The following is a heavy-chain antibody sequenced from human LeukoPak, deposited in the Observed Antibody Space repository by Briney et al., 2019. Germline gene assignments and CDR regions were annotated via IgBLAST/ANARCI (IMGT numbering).Heavy chain of an antibody. V-gene: IGHV1-58*01. J-gene: IGHJ4*02. CDR3: AAETMVRGVIRDDY. D-gene: IGHD3-10*01. CDR1: GFTFTSSA. CDR2: IVVGSGNT. Sequence: SVKVSCKASGFTFTSSAVQWVRQARGQRLEWIGWIVVGSGNTNCAQKFQERVTITRDMSTSTAYMELSSLRSEDTAVYYCAAETMVRGVIRDDYWGQGTLVTVSS.